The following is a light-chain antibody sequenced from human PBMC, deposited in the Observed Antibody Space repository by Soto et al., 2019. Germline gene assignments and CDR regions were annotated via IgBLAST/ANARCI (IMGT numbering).Light chain of an antibody. J-gene: IGKJ4*01. V-gene: IGKV1-9*01. CDR2: AAS. CDR1: QGINTF. CDR3: QQLESYPST. Sequence: IQLTQSPSSLSASVGDRVTITCRASQGINTFLAWYQQKPGKAPKLLIYAASTLQSGVPSRISGSGSGTDFTLTISSLQPEDFATYYCQQLESYPSTFGGGTKVAIK.